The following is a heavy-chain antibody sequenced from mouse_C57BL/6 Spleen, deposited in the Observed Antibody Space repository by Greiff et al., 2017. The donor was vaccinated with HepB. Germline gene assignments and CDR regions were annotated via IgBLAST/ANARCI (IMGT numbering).Heavy chain of an antibody. CDR2: IDPSDSET. CDR1: GYTFTSYW. D-gene: IGHD1-1*01. J-gene: IGHJ4*01. CDR3: ATGGGSSIYYYAMDY. V-gene: IGHV1-52*01. Sequence: QVQLQQPGAELVRPGSSVKLSCKASGYTFTSYWMHWVKQRPIQGLEWIGNIDPSDSETHYNQKFKDKATLTVDKSSSTAYMQLSSLTSEDSAVYYCATGGGSSIYYYAMDYWGQGTSVTVSS.